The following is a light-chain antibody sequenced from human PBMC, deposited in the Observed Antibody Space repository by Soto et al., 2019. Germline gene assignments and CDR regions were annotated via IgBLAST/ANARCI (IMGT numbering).Light chain of an antibody. CDR1: SSDVGAYNY. J-gene: IGLJ1*01. V-gene: IGLV2-14*01. CDR2: EVT. CDR3: SSYTRSSTLYV. Sequence: QSALTQPASVSGSPGQSITISCTGTSSDVGAYNYVCWYKHHPGKAPQLMIYEVTNRPSGVSDRFSGSKSGNTASLTISGLQAEDEADYYCSSYTRSSTLYVFGTGTKLPV.